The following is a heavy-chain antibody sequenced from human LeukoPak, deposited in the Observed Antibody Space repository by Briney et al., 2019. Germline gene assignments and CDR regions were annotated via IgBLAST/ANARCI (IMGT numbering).Heavy chain of an antibody. D-gene: IGHD4-17*01. CDR2: ISDTGRST. V-gene: IGHV3-23*01. Sequence: GGSLRLSCAASGFTFSSYAMSWVRQAPGKGLEWVSGISDTGRSTYYADSVKGRFTISRSNSKNTPYLQMNSLRDEDTAVYYCAKVLRGLAYYGDYRDWGQGTLVTVSS. J-gene: IGHJ4*02. CDR1: GFTFSSYA. CDR3: AKVLRGLAYYGDYRD.